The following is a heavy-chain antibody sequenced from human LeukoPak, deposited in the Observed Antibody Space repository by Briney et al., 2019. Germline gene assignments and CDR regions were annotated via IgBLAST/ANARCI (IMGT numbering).Heavy chain of an antibody. D-gene: IGHD6-13*01. Sequence: GSLRLSCAASGFTFSSYAMSWVRQAPGKGLEWVSAISGSGGSTYYADSVKGRFTISRDNSKNTLYLQMNSLRAEDTAVYYCARDLVDSSSWYGDWGQGTLVTVSS. V-gene: IGHV3-23*01. CDR1: GFTFSSYA. CDR3: ARDLVDSSSWYGD. CDR2: ISGSGGST. J-gene: IGHJ4*02.